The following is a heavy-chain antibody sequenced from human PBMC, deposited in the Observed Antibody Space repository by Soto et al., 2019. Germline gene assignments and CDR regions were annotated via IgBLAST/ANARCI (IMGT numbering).Heavy chain of an antibody. Sequence: PSVTLPLTCAVYGGSFSGYYWSWIRQPPGKGLEWIGEINHSGSTNYNPSLKSRVTISVDTSKNQFSLKLSSVTAADTAVYYCARGLGCSSTSCYDYYYYYMDVWGKGTTVTVSS. D-gene: IGHD2-2*01. CDR1: GGSFSGYY. CDR2: INHSGST. J-gene: IGHJ6*03. V-gene: IGHV4-34*01. CDR3: ARGLGCSSTSCYDYYYYYMDV.